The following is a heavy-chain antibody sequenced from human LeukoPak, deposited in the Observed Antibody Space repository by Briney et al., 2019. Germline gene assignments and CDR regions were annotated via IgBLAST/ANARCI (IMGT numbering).Heavy chain of an antibody. CDR2: IDISGSNT. CDR3: AKEIRPNDY. CDR1: GFTFSSHA. Sequence: PGGSLRLSCAASGFTFSSHAMSWVRQAPGKGLERVSSIDISGSNTYYADSVKGRFTISRDNSKNTVYLHMNSLRPDDTAVYYCAKEIRPNDYWGQGTLVTVSS. V-gene: IGHV3-23*05. D-gene: IGHD4-17*01. J-gene: IGHJ4*02.